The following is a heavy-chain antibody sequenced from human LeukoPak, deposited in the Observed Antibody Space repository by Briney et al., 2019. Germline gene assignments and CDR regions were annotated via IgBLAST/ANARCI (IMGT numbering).Heavy chain of an antibody. CDR1: GYTFTGYY. D-gene: IGHD3-10*01. V-gene: IGHV1-2*02. CDR2: INPNSGGT. Sequence: ASVKVSCKASGYTFTGYYMHWVRQAPGQGLEWMGWINPNSGGTNYAQKFQGRVTMTRDTSISTSYMELSSLRADDTALYYCARGGGYYYYGMDVWGQGTTVTVSS. CDR3: ARGGGYYYYGMDV. J-gene: IGHJ6*02.